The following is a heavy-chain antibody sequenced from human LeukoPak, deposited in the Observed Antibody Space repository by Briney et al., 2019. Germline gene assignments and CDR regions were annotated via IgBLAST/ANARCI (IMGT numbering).Heavy chain of an antibody. D-gene: IGHD3-22*01. J-gene: IGHJ6*02. CDR2: IYYSGST. CDR3: ARSTYYYDLSYYYGMDV. V-gene: IGHV4-39*07. CDR1: GSSISSSSYY. Sequence: SETLSLTCTVSGSSISSSSYYWGWIRQPPGKGLEWIGGIYYSGSTNYNPSLKSRVTISVDTSKNQFSLKLSSVTAADTAVYYCARSTYYYDLSYYYGMDVWGQGTTVTASS.